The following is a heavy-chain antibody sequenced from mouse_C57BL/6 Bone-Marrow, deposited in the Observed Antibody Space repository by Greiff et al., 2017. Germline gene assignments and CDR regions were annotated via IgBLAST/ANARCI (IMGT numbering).Heavy chain of an antibody. CDR2: ISYDGSN. J-gene: IGHJ1*03. D-gene: IGHD1-1*01. V-gene: IGHV3-6*01. CDR1: GYSITSGYY. Sequence: EVKLVESGPGLVKPSQSLSLTCSVTGYSITSGYYWNWIRQFPGNKLEWMGYISYDGSNNYNPSLKNRISITRDTSKNQFFLKLNSVTTEDTATYYCARGNTVVAHWYFDVWGTGTTVTVSS. CDR3: ARGNTVVAHWYFDV.